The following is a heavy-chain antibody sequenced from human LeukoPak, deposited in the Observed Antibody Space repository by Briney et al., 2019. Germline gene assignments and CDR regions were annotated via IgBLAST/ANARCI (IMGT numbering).Heavy chain of an antibody. V-gene: IGHV4-4*07. CDR1: GTSLSPFH. CDR3: ARHNDDSGQLLSGLFYYYYGMDV. J-gene: IGHJ6*02. Sequence: SETLSLTCTVSGTSLSPFHWTWFRQPAGQRLEWIGLIYFTGTATLNPSLRSRVAMSVDTSKNQFSLKLSSVTAADTAVYYCARHNDDSGQLLSGLFYYYYGMDVWGQGTTVTVSS. CDR2: IYFTGTA. D-gene: IGHD2-2*01.